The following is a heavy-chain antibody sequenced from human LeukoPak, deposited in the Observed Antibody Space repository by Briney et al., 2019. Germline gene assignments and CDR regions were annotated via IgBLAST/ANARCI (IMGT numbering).Heavy chain of an antibody. CDR1: GYTFTSNY. CDR2: IIPIFGTA. Sequence: ASVKVSCKAFGYTFTSNYMHWVRQAPGQGPEWMGGIIPIFGTANYAQKFQGRVTITADESTSTAYMELSSLRSEDTAVYYCARVDDRGHYYDSSGPRKLFDYWGQGTLVTVSS. V-gene: IGHV1-69*13. J-gene: IGHJ4*02. D-gene: IGHD3-22*01. CDR3: ARVDDRGHYYDSSGPRKLFDY.